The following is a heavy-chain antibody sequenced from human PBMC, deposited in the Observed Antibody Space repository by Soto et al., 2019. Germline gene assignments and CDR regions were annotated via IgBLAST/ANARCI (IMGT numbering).Heavy chain of an antibody. CDR2: IYYSGST. CDR3: AGSGSWYNWFDP. CDR1: GGSISSGGYY. Sequence: QVQLQESGPGLVKPSQTLSLTCTVSGGSISSGGYYWSWIRQHPGKGLEWIGYIYYSGSTYYNPSLKSRVTISVDTFKNQFALKLSSVTAADTAVYYCAGSGSWYNWFDPWGQGTLVTVSS. J-gene: IGHJ5*02. V-gene: IGHV4-31*03. D-gene: IGHD3-10*01.